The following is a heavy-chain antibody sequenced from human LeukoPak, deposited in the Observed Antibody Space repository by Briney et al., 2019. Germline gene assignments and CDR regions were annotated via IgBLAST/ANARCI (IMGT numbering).Heavy chain of an antibody. CDR1: GYSFTSYW. V-gene: IGHV5-51*01. Sequence: GESLKISCKGSGYSFTSYWIGWVRQMPGKGLEWMGIIYPGDSDTRYSPSFQGQVTISADKSISTAYLQWSSLKASDTAMYYCARSGLRGATVKYFDYWGQGTLVTVSS. CDR2: IYPGDSDT. CDR3: ARSGLRGATVKYFDY. D-gene: IGHD1-26*01. J-gene: IGHJ4*02.